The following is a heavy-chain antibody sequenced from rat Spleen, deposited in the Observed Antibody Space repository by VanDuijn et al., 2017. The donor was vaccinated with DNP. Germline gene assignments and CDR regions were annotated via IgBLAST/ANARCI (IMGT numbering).Heavy chain of an antibody. V-gene: IGHV5-27*01. J-gene: IGHJ4*01. CDR3: AKDRQGGYAMDA. CDR2: IGSPAYAP. CDR1: GFTFSAYY. Sequence: EVQLVESGGGLVQPGRSLKLSCAASGFTFSAYYMAWVRQAPAKGLEWVAYIGSPAYAPYYTDSVKGRFAISRDNAKSTLYLQMNSLRSEDTATYYCAKDRQGGYAMDAWGQGTSVTVSS.